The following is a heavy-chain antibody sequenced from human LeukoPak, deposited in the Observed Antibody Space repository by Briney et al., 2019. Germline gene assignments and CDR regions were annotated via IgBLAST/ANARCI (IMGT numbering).Heavy chain of an antibody. CDR1: GFTLSSYA. CDR2: ISGSGGST. J-gene: IGHJ4*02. Sequence: PGGSLRLSCAASGFTLSSYAMSWVRQAPGKGLEWVSAISGSGGSTDYADSVKGRFTISRDNSKNTLYLQMNSLRAEGTAVYYCAKTNLWFGELLSAFDYWGQGTLVTVSS. V-gene: IGHV3-23*01. D-gene: IGHD3-10*01. CDR3: AKTNLWFGELLSAFDY.